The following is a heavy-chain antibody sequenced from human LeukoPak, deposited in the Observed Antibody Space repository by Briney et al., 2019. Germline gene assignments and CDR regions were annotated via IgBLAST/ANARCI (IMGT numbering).Heavy chain of an antibody. D-gene: IGHD1-1*01. CDR2: INHSGST. CDR1: GGSFSGYY. CDR3: ASGSHGNYYYYYYMVV. V-gene: IGHV4-34*01. J-gene: IGHJ6*03. Sequence: SETLSLTCAVYGGSFSGYYWSWIRQRPGEGLEWIGEINHSGSTNYSPSLKSRVTISVDTSKNQFSLKLSSVTAADTAVYYCASGSHGNYYYYYYMVVWGQGTTVTVSS.